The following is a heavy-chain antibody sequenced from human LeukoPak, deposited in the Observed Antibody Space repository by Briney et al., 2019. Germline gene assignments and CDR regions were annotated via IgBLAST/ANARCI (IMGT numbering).Heavy chain of an antibody. Sequence: PGGSLRLSCAASGFTFNNAWMNWVRQAPGKGLEWVGRIKSRIDGGTTDYAAPVKGRFSISRDDSKNTLFLQMNSLKTEDTAVYYCTTVWRYWGQGTLVTVSS. D-gene: IGHD3-16*01. CDR1: GFTFNNAW. CDR3: TTVWRY. CDR2: IKSRIDGGTT. J-gene: IGHJ4*02. V-gene: IGHV3-15*01.